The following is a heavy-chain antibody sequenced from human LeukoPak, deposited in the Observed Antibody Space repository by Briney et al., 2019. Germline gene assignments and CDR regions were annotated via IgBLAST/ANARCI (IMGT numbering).Heavy chain of an antibody. Sequence: SETLSLTCTVSGGSIINYYWSWFRQPPGKGLEWIGYIYYSGSTNYSPSLRSRLTMSVDTSKNQFSLKLISVTAADTAIYYCARVRGDFETDWGQGTLVTVSS. CDR2: IYYSGST. J-gene: IGHJ1*01. V-gene: IGHV4-59*01. CDR1: GGSIINYY. CDR3: ARVRGDFETD. D-gene: IGHD3-16*01.